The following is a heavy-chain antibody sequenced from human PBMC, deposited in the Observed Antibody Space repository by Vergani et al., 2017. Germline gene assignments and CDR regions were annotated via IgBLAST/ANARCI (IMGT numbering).Heavy chain of an antibody. CDR1: GGSISSGSYY. J-gene: IGHJ6*03. V-gene: IGHV4-61*02. CDR3: AGGGYDLWSGYPRDLGRDYYYYYMDV. Sequence: QLQLQESGPGLVKPSETLSLTCTVSGGSISSGSYYWSWIRQPAGKGLEWIGRIYTSGSTNYNPSLKRRVTISVDTSKNPFSLKLGSVTAADTAVYYCAGGGYDLWSGYPRDLGRDYYYYYMDVWGKGTTVTVSS. D-gene: IGHD3-3*01. CDR2: IYTSGST.